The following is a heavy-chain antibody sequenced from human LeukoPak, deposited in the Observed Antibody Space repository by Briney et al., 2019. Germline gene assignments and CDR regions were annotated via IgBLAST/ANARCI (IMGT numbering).Heavy chain of an antibody. CDR3: AELGITMIGGV. Sequence: GGSLRLSCAASGFTFSSYEMNWVRQAPGKGLEWVSDISSSGGTIDYADSVKGRFTISRDNAKNSQCLQMNSLRAEDTAVYYCAELGITMIGGVWGKGTTVTISS. J-gene: IGHJ6*04. D-gene: IGHD3-10*02. CDR1: GFTFSSYE. CDR2: ISSSGGTI. V-gene: IGHV3-48*03.